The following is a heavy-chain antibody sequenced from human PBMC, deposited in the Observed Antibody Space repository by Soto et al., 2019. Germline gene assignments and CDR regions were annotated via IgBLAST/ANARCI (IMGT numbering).Heavy chain of an antibody. J-gene: IGHJ4*02. Sequence: EVQLVESGGGLIQPGGSLRLSCAASEFSVSSNYLSWVRQAPGKGLEWVSGIYSGGATYYADSVKGRITVSRDNSKNTVYLQMYSLRVEDTAVYYCARGSYRAFDYWGQGTLVTVSS. D-gene: IGHD4-4*01. CDR1: EFSVSSNY. CDR2: IYSGGAT. V-gene: IGHV3-53*01. CDR3: ARGSYRAFDY.